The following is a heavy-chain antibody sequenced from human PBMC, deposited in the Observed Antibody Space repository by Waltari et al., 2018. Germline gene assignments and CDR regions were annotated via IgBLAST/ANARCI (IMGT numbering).Heavy chain of an antibody. J-gene: IGHJ4*02. D-gene: IGHD5-18*01. CDR1: GFTFSSYS. CDR3: ARIDGYNPDY. CDR2: ISRGGSNI. Sequence: EVQLVESGGDLVKPGGSLRLSCAASGFTFSSYSMNWVRQVPGKGLDGVSFISRGGSNINCADSVKGRVTISRDNAKNSLYLQMNSLRVDDTAVYYCARIDGYNPDYWGQGTLVTVSS. V-gene: IGHV3-21*01.